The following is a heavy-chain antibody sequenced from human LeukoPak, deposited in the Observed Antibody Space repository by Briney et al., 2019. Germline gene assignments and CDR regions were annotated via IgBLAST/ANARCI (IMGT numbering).Heavy chain of an antibody. J-gene: IGHJ4*02. CDR3: ARERCSGGSCYYYFDY. CDR2: ISSSSSTI. D-gene: IGHD2-15*01. Sequence: GGSLRLSCAASGFTFSSYSMNWVRQAPGKGLEWVSYISSSSSTIYYADPVKGRFTISRDNAKNSLYLQMNSLRAEDTAVYYCARERCSGGSCYYYFDYWGQGTLVTVSS. V-gene: IGHV3-48*01. CDR1: GFTFSSYS.